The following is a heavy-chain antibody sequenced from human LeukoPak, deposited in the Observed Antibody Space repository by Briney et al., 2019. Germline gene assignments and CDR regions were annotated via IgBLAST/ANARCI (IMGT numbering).Heavy chain of an antibody. Sequence: ASVKVSCKASGYTFTSYGISWVRQAPGQGLEWMGWISAYNGNINYAQKFQGRVTMTRDTSTSTVYMELSSLRSEDTAVYYCARGDVVVVPAAIHKPLDHDAFDIWGQGTMVTVSS. V-gene: IGHV1-18*01. CDR2: ISAYNGNI. CDR3: ARGDVVVVPAAIHKPLDHDAFDI. D-gene: IGHD2-2*02. J-gene: IGHJ3*02. CDR1: GYTFTSYG.